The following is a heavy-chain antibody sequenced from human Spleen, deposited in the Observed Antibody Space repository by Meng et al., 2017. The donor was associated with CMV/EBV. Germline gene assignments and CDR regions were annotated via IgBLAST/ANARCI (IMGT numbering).Heavy chain of an antibody. CDR2: ISSTYELK. CDR3: AKDRGDGYNYNYYGMDV. Sequence: GGSLRLSCTASGFTFSPTGMTWVRQAPGKGLEWVSTISSTYELKYSDSVKGRFTISRDNSKNTLYLQMNSLRAEDTAVYYCAKDRGDGYNYNYYGMDVWGQGTTVTVSS. J-gene: IGHJ6*02. D-gene: IGHD5-24*01. V-gene: IGHV3-23*01. CDR1: GFTFSPTG.